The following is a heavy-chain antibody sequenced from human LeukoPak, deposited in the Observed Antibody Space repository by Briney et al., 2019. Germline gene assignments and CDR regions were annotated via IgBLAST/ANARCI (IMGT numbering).Heavy chain of an antibody. Sequence: PGRSLRLSCAASGFTFSSYSMNWVRQAPGKGLEWVSYISSSSSTIYYADSVKGRFTISRDNAKNSLYLQMNSLRDEDTAVYYCARRPYYYYGMDVWGQGTTVTVSS. CDR3: ARRPYYYYGMDV. J-gene: IGHJ6*02. V-gene: IGHV3-48*02. CDR1: GFTFSSYS. CDR2: ISSSSSTI.